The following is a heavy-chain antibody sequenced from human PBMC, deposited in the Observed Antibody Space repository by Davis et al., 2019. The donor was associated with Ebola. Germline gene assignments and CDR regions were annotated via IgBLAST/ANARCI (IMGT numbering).Heavy chain of an antibody. V-gene: IGHV4-39*01. CDR3: ARPWYSGTYYDAYDI. D-gene: IGHD1-26*01. CDR2: FSYGDNT. J-gene: IGHJ3*02. CDR1: GFSLSTSGVG. Sequence: SGPTLVKPTQTLTLTCTFSGFSLSTSGVGVGWIRQPPGKGLEWVGSFSYGDNTHYYNPSLRSRVTISVDTSRNQFSLKLSSATPADTAVYYCARPWYSGTYYDAYDIWGQGTMVAVSS.